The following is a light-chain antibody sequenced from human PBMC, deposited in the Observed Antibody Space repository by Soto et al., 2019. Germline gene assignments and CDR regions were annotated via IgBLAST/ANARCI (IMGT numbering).Light chain of an antibody. J-gene: IGKJ1*01. Sequence: DTQMTQSPSSLSASVGDRVTITCRASQSISSYLNWYQQKQGKAPKRLIYAASTLQSGVPSRFSGSGSGTEFTLTISSLEHEDFAVYFCQQRSNWPTTFGQGTKVDIK. CDR2: AAS. CDR3: QQRSNWPTT. V-gene: IGKV1-39*01. CDR1: QSISSY.